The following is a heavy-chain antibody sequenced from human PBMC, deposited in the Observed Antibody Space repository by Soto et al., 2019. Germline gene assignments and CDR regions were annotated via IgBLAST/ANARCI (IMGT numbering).Heavy chain of an antibody. D-gene: IGHD3-3*01. J-gene: IGHJ6*03. CDR3: TRDAYYDFWSGYSGYYYYYMDV. V-gene: IGHV3-74*01. CDR2: INGDGSST. CDR1: GFTFSSYW. Sequence: PVGSLRLSCAASGFTFSSYWMHWVRQAPGKGLVWVSRINGDGSSTSYADSVKGRFTISRDNAKNTLYLQMNSLRAEDTAVYYCTRDAYYDFWSGYSGYYYYYMDVWGKGTTVTVS.